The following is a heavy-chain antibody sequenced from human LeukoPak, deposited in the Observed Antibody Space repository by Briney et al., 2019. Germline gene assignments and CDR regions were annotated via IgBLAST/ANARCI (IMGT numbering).Heavy chain of an antibody. Sequence: ASVKVSCKASGYTFTSYYMHWVRQAPGQGLEWMGIINPSGGSTSYAQEFQGRVTMTRDTSTSTVYMELSSLRSEDTAVYYCARGFTGWLQLYYFDYWGQGTLVTVSS. CDR1: GYTFTSYY. CDR3: ARGFTGWLQLYYFDY. D-gene: IGHD5-24*01. V-gene: IGHV1-46*01. J-gene: IGHJ4*02. CDR2: INPSGGST.